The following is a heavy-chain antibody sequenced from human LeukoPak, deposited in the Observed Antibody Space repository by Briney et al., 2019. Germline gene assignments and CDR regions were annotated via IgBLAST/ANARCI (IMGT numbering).Heavy chain of an antibody. CDR2: INHSGST. CDR3: ARAKRSRGYSGYDFRFSHYFDY. CDR1: GGSFSGYY. J-gene: IGHJ4*02. V-gene: IGHV4-34*01. D-gene: IGHD5-12*01. Sequence: PSETLSLTCAVYGGSFSGYYWSWIRQPPGKGLEWIGEINHSGSTNYNPSLKSRVTISVDTSKNQFSLKLSSVTAADTAVHYCARAKRSRGYSGYDFRFSHYFDYWGQGTLVTVSS.